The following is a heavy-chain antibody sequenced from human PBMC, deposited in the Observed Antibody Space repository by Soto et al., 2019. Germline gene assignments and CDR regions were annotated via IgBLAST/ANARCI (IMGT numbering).Heavy chain of an antibody. V-gene: IGHV3-48*01. J-gene: IGHJ5*02. D-gene: IGHD2-21*02. CDR2: ISSSSRTI. CDR3: ARDGSDFGSSWFDP. Sequence: EVQLVEYGGGLVQPGGSLRLSCAASGFTFSSYAMNWVRQAPGTGLDWISYISSSSRTIYYSDSVKGRFTISRDNAKNSLYLQMKSLRAEDTAVYYCARDGSDFGSSWFDPWGQEALVTVSS. CDR1: GFTFSSYA.